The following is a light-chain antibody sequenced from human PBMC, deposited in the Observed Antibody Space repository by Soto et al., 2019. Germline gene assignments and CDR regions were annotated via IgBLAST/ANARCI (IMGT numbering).Light chain of an antibody. CDR1: QSVSSW. CDR3: QQYNSYPWT. Sequence: DIQMTQSPSTLSASVGDRATITCRASQSVSSWLAWYQQKPGKAPKLLIYKASILASGVPSRFSGSGSGTEFTLTISSLQPDDFAAYYCQQYNSYPWTFGQGTKVEIK. CDR2: KAS. J-gene: IGKJ1*01. V-gene: IGKV1-5*03.